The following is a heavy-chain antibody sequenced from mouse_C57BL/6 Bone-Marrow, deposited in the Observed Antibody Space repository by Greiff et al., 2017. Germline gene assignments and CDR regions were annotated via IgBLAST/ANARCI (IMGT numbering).Heavy chain of an antibody. Sequence: QVQLQQSGPGLVQPSQSLSITCTVSGFSLTSYGVHWVRQPPGKGLEWLGVIWSGGSTDYNAAFISRLSISKDNSKSQVFFKMNSLQADDTAIYYCASRLGCAYWGQGTLVTVSA. CDR2: IWSGGST. CDR1: GFSLTSYG. D-gene: IGHD3-1*01. V-gene: IGHV2-4*01. J-gene: IGHJ3*01. CDR3: ASRLGCAY.